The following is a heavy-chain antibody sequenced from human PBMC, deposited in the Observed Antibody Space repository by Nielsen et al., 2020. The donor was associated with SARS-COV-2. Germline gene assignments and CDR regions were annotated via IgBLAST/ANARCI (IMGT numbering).Heavy chain of an antibody. V-gene: IGHV3-53*04. CDR1: GFTFNNYE. CDR2: MYAGAST. CDR3: ARGVELPHQPPAMDV. D-gene: IGHD2-15*01. Sequence: GESLKISCAASGFTFNNYEMNWVRQAPGKGLEWVSLMYAGASTFYADSVKGRFTISRHNAENTVYLQMNSLRTDDTAVYYCARGVELPHQPPAMDVWGQGTTVTVSS. J-gene: IGHJ6*02.